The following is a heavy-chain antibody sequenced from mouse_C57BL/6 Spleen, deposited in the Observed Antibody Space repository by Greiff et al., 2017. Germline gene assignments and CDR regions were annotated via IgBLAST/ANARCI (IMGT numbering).Heavy chain of an antibody. CDR1: GYAFTNYL. Sequence: QVQLQQSGAELVRPGTSVKVSCKASGYAFTNYLIEWVKQRPGQGLEWIGVINPGSGGTNYNETFKGKDTLTADKSSSTAYMQLSSLTSEDSAVYFCARRESSSAIDYWGQGTTVTVSS. CDR3: ARRESSSAIDY. J-gene: IGHJ4*01. D-gene: IGHD3-1*01. V-gene: IGHV1-54*01. CDR2: INPGSGGT.